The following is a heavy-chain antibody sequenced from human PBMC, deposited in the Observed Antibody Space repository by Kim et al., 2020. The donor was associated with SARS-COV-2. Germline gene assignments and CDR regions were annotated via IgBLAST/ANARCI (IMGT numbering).Heavy chain of an antibody. D-gene: IGHD3-16*02. CDR1: GFTFSSYA. CDR3: ARDYMITFGGVIANYYY. V-gene: IGHV3-30*04. Sequence: GGSLRLSCAASGFTFSSYAMHWVRQAPGKGLEWVAVISYDGSNKYYADSVKGRFTISRDNSKNTLYLQMNSLRAEDTAVYYCARDYMITFGGVIANYYY. J-gene: IGHJ6*01. CDR2: ISYDGSNK.